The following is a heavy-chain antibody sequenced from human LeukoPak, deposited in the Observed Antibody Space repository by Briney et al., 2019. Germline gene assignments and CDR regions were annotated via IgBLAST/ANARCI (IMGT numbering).Heavy chain of an antibody. Sequence: GASVTVSCTASGYTFTSYAMHWVRQAPGQRLEWMGWINAGNGNTKYSQKFQGRVTITRDTSASTAYMELSSLRSEDTAVYYCARVGWELPAFDYWGQGTLVTVSS. CDR1: GYTFTSYA. CDR3: ARVGWELPAFDY. V-gene: IGHV1-3*01. CDR2: INAGNGNT. J-gene: IGHJ4*02. D-gene: IGHD1-26*01.